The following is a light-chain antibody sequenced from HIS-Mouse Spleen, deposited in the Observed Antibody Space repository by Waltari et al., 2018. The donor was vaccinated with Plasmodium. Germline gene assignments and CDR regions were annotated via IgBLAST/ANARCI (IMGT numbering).Light chain of an antibody. CDR3: QQFNSYPHT. Sequence: AIQFTQSPASLSASGGYRVTIPCRARQCISSALSWYQQQPGQAPKLLIYDSSSLETGVPSRFSGSGSGTDFTLTISSLQPEDFATYYCQQFNSYPHTFGGGTKVEIK. CDR1: QCISSA. V-gene: IGKV1-13*02. CDR2: DSS. J-gene: IGKJ4*01.